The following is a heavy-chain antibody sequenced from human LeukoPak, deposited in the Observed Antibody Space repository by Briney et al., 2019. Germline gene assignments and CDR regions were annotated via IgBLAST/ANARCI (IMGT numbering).Heavy chain of an antibody. V-gene: IGHV1-2*02. CDR1: GYALTGYY. J-gene: IGHJ4*02. CDR2: INPNSGGT. D-gene: IGHD1-26*01. CDR3: ARGPYSGSFFDY. Sequence: ASVKVSCKASGYALTGYYMHCVRQAPGQGLEWMGWINPNSGGTNYAQKFQGRVTMTRDTSISTAYMELSRLRSDDTAVYYCARGPYSGSFFDYWGQGTLVTVSS.